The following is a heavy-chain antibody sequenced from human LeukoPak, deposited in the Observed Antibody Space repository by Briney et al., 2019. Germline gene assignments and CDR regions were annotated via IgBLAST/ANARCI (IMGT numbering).Heavy chain of an antibody. D-gene: IGHD6-13*01. CDR1: GFTFNTYA. V-gene: IGHV3-23*01. CDR2: ISGGDVST. Sequence: GGSLRLSCAASGFTFNTYAMSWVRQAPGKGLEWVSSISGGDVSTSYADSVKGRFTISRDNSKNTLYLEMDSLRAEDTAVYYCARARDSSWDYWGQGTLVTVSS. CDR3: ARARDSSWDY. J-gene: IGHJ4*02.